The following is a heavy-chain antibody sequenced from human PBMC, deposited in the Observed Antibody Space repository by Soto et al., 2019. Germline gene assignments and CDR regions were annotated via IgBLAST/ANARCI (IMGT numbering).Heavy chain of an antibody. J-gene: IGHJ5*01. CDR3: ATAVVVGAWLES. D-gene: IGHD2-15*01. CDR1: GFTFSSHA. CDR2: ISGSAART. Sequence: GGSLRLSCAASGFTFSSHAMTWVRQAPGKGLEWVSAISGSAARTYYADSVKGRFTISRDNFKDTSYLQMKSLRPEDTAVYYCATAVVVGAWLESWGRGTLVTVSS. V-gene: IGHV3-23*01.